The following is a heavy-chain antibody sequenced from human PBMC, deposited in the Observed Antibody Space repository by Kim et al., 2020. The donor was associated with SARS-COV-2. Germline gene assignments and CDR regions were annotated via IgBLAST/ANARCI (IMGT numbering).Heavy chain of an antibody. CDR2: IYYSGSI. D-gene: IGHD1-26*01. CDR3: ARGGWELPLYYFDY. CDR1: GGSMSSYY. J-gene: IGHJ4*02. V-gene: IGHV4-59*13. Sequence: SETLSLTCTVSGGSMSSYYWSWIRQPPGKGLEWIGYIYYSGSITYNPSLKSRVTISVDTSKNQFFLKLTSVTAADSAVYHCARGGWELPLYYFDYWGQGTLGTVSS.